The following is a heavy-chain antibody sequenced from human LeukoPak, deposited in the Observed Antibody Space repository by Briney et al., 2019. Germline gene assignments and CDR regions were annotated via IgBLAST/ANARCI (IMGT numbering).Heavy chain of an antibody. D-gene: IGHD6-19*01. CDR3: ARGVAGPYYYYYMDV. Sequence: ASVKVSCKASGGTFSSYASSWVRQAPGQGLEWMGGIIPIFGTANYAQKFQGRVTITADESTSTAYMELSSLRSEDTAVYYCARGVAGPYYYYYMDVWGRGTTVTVSS. V-gene: IGHV1-69*13. CDR1: GGTFSSYA. CDR2: IIPIFGTA. J-gene: IGHJ6*03.